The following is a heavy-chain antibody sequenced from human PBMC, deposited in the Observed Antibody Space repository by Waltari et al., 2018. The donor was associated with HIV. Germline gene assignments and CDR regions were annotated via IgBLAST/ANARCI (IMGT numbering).Heavy chain of an antibody. J-gene: IGHJ4*02. V-gene: IGHV2-70*01. CDR2: IDWDAAK. D-gene: IGHD4-17*01. Sequence: SWIRQPPGKALEWLALIDWDAAKYYTTSLKTRLTISKDTSKNQVVLIMTNMDPVDTATYYCARTPDYGDYVFDYWGQGTLVTVSS. CDR3: ARTPDYGDYVFDY.